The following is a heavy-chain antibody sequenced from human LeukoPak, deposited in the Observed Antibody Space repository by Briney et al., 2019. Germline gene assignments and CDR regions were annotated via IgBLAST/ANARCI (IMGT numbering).Heavy chain of an antibody. J-gene: IGHJ4*02. Sequence: GGSLRLSCAASGFTFASCAVSWVSPAPGKGLDWVALMSPDGNKKYYADSVKGRFTISRDNSKNTVDLQLNSLRAEDTAVYYCARDLIGRYTFDYCGQGTLVTVSS. V-gene: IGHV3-30-3*01. D-gene: IGHD3-10*01. CDR3: ARDLIGRYTFDY. CDR2: MSPDGNKK. CDR1: GFTFASCA.